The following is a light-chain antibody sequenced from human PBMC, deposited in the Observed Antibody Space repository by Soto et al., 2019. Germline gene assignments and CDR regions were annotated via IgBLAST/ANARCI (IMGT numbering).Light chain of an antibody. CDR3: QQNSHWPPWT. CDR2: GAS. CDR1: ENVRTF. Sequence: EVVLTQSPATLSLSPGERATVSCRASENVRTFVDWYQQKPGQAPRLLIHGASNRATGIPDRFSGSGSGTDFTLTIRNPEPEAFAVYYCQQNSHWPPWTFGQGTKVDIK. V-gene: IGKV3-11*01. J-gene: IGKJ1*01.